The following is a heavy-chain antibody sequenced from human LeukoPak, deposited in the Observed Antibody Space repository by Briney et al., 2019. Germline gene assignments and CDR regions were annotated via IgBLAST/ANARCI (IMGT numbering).Heavy chain of an antibody. J-gene: IGHJ5*02. CDR1: GGSMSSYY. Sequence: SETLSLTCTVSGGSMSSYYWSWIRQPPGKGLEWLGYVYYSRNTNYNPSFKSRVTMSLDVSKNQVSLNLTSVTAADTAFYYCARGRDTAMVNSWGQGTLVTVSS. D-gene: IGHD5-18*01. V-gene: IGHV4-59*08. CDR3: ARGRDTAMVNS. CDR2: VYYSRNT.